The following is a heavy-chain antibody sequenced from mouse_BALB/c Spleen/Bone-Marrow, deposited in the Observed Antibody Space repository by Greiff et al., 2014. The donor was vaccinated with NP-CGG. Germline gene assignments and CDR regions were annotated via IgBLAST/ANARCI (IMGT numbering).Heavy chain of an antibody. J-gene: IGHJ4*01. CDR3: ARRGWFYAMDY. V-gene: IGHV5-12*02. CDR2: ISNGGGST. D-gene: IGHD3-3*01. CDR1: GFTFSDYY. Sequence: EVQLQESGGGLVQPGGSLELSCATSGFTFSDYYMYWVRQTPEKRLEWVAYISNGGGSTYYPDTVKGRFTISRDNAKNTLYLQMSRLKSEDTAMYYCARRGWFYAMDYWGQGTSVTVSS.